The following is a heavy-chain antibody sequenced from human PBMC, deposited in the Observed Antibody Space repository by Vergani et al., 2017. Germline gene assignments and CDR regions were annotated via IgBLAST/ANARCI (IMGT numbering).Heavy chain of an antibody. J-gene: IGHJ3*02. CDR1: GFTFDDYA. CDR3: AQKQQWLVHIAFDI. CDR2: ISWNSGSI. D-gene: IGHD6-19*01. Sequence: EVQLVESGGGLVQPGRSLRLSCAASGFTFDDYAMHWVRQAPGKGLEWVSGISWNSGSIGYADSVKGRFTISRDNAKNSLYLQMNSLRAEDTALYYCAQKQQWLVHIAFDIWGQGTMVTVSS. V-gene: IGHV3-9*01.